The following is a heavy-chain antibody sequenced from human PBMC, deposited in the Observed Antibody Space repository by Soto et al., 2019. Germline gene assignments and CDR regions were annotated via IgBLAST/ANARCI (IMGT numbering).Heavy chain of an antibody. V-gene: IGHV3-49*04. CDR3: TREPAAIPEYYYYGMDV. CDR2: IRSKAYGGTT. CDR1: GFTFGDYA. J-gene: IGHJ6*02. D-gene: IGHD2-2*02. Sequence: GGSLRLSCTASGFTFGDYAMSWVRQAPGKGLEWVGFIRSKAYGGTTEYAASVKGRFTISRDDSKSIAYPQMNSLKTEDTAVYYCTREPAAIPEYYYYGMDVWGQGTTVTVSS.